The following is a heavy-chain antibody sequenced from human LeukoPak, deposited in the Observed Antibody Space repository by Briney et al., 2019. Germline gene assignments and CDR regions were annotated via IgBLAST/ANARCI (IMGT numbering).Heavy chain of an antibody. D-gene: IGHD1-26*01. CDR2: VSSSGSTI. V-gene: IGHV3-48*03. CDR1: GFIFSNYE. J-gene: IGHJ3*02. CDR3: ARDPTSSWETAFDI. Sequence: GGSLRLSCAASGFIFSNYEMNWVRQAPGKGLEWVSYVSSSGSTIYYADSVKGRFTISRDNAKNSLYLQMNSLRAEDTAVYYCARDPTSSWETAFDIWGQGTTVTVSS.